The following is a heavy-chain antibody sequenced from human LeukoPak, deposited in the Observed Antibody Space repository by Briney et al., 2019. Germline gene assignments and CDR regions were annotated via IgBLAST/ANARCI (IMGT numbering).Heavy chain of an antibody. Sequence: PGGSLRLSCAASGFTFSNAWMSWVRQAPGKGLEWVGRIKSKTDGGTTEYAAPVKGGFTISRDDSKNTLYLQMNSMKPEDTAVYYCTTDRGPITIGIKDAFDIWGQGTMVTVSS. J-gene: IGHJ3*02. CDR2: IKSKTDGGTT. CDR1: GFTFSNAW. CDR3: TTDRGPITIGIKDAFDI. D-gene: IGHD3-10*01. V-gene: IGHV3-15*01.